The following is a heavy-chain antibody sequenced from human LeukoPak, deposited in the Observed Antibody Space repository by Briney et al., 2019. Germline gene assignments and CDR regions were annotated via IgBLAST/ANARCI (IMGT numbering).Heavy chain of an antibody. Sequence: SETLSLTCTVSGGSISSGDYYWSWIRQPPGKGLEWIGYLYYSGSTYYNPSLKSRVTISVDTSKNQFSLKLSSVSAADTAVYYCARIKSGLYCSNTSCFRSYAFDIWGQGTMVTVSS. D-gene: IGHD2-2*01. V-gene: IGHV4-30-4*08. CDR2: LYYSGST. J-gene: IGHJ3*02. CDR1: GGSISSGDYY. CDR3: ARIKSGLYCSNTSCFRSYAFDI.